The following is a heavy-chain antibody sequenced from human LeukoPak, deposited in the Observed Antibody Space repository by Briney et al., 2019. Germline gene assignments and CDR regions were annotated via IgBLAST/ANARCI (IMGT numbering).Heavy chain of an antibody. V-gene: IGHV3-74*01. CDR1: GFTFRNYW. Sequence: QAGGSLRLSCAASGFTFRNYWLHWVRQAPGKGLVWVSRVNGDEGSSSYADSVTGRFTISRDNANNTLYLQMNNLGVEDTAVYYCARVRGNCGGGSCHTFDTWGQGTLVTVSS. D-gene: IGHD2-15*01. CDR2: VNGDEGSS. CDR3: ARVRGNCGGGSCHTFDT. J-gene: IGHJ4*02.